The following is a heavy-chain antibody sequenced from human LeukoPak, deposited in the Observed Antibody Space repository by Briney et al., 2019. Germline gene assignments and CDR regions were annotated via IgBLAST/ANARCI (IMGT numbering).Heavy chain of an antibody. CDR1: GFSFSSYE. D-gene: IGHD6-13*01. V-gene: IGHV3-21*01. CDR2: ISSSSSYI. J-gene: IGHJ4*02. Sequence: PGGSLRLSCAASGFSFSSYEMNWVRQAPGKGLEWVSSISSSSSYIYYADSVKGRFTISRDNAKNSLYLQMNSLRAEDTAVYYCAKAALAAAGFFDYWGQGTLVTVSS. CDR3: AKAALAAAGFFDY.